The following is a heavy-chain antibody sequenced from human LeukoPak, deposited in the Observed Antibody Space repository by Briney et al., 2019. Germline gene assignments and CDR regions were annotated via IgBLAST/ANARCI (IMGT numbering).Heavy chain of an antibody. CDR2: ITGSGGSA. CDR1: GFTFSSYE. CDR3: ARDERLLSFLK. J-gene: IGHJ4*02. D-gene: IGHD3-3*01. V-gene: IGHV3-23*01. Sequence: PGGSLRLSCAASGFTFSSYEMNWVRQAPGKGLEWVSGITGSGGSAYYADSVKGRFTISRDNSKNTLYLQMNSLRAEDTAIYYCARDERLLSFLKWGQGTLVTVSS.